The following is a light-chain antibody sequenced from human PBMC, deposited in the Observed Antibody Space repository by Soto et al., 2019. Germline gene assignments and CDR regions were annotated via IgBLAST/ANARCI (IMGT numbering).Light chain of an antibody. V-gene: IGKV2-30*01. J-gene: IGKJ1*01. CDR2: EVS. CDR1: RSLVYSDGNTS. CDR3: QQYGSSGT. Sequence: DVVMTQSPLSLPVTLGQPASISCRSSRSLVYSDGNTSLNWFQQRPGQSPRRLIFEVSNRDSGVPDRFCGSASGTDFTLKISRVEAEDVAVYHCQQYGSSGTFGQGTKVDIK.